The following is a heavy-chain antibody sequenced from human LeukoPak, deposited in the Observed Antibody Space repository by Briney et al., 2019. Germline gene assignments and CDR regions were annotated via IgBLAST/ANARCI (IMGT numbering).Heavy chain of an antibody. CDR3: ARVTSAGYHGYRIFGY. D-gene: IGHD5-18*01. J-gene: IGHJ4*02. V-gene: IGHV1-46*01. CDR2: INPSGGST. CDR1: GDTFTSYY. Sequence: APVKVSCKASGDTFTSYYMHWVRQAPGQGLEWMGIINPSGGSTSYAQKFQGRVTMTRDTSTSTVYMELSSLRSEDTAVYYCARVTSAGYHGYRIFGYWGQGTLVTVSS.